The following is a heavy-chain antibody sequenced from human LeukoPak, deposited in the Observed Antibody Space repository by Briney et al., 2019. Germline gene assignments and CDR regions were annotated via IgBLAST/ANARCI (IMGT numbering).Heavy chain of an antibody. CDR1: GGSISSGGYY. V-gene: IGHV4-31*03. J-gene: IGHJ6*02. Sequence: PSETLSLTCTVSGGSISSGGYYWSWIRQHPGKGLEWIGYIYYSGSTYYNPSLKSRVTISVDTSKNQFSLKLSSVTAADTAVYYCARVLTPSYYYGMDVWGQGTTVTVSS. CDR2: IYYSGST. CDR3: ARVLTPSYYYGMDV. D-gene: IGHD3-9*01.